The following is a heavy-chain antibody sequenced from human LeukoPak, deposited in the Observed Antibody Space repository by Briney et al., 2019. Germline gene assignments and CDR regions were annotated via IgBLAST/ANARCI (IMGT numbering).Heavy chain of an antibody. J-gene: IGHJ4*02. CDR1: GDSITTGDYY. V-gene: IGHV4-30-2*06. CDR2: IYHSGST. D-gene: IGHD6-19*01. CDR3: ARGEVAVAGSFDY. Sequence: KPSQTLSLTCTVSGDSITTGDYYWNWIRQSPGKGLEWIGYIYHSGSTYYNPSFKSRVTISLDRSKTQFSLKLSSVTAADTAVYYCARGEVAVAGSFDYWGQGTLVTVSS.